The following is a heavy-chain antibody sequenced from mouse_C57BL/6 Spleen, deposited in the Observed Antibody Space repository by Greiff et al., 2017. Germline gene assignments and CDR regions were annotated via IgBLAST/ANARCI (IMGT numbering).Heavy chain of an antibody. J-gene: IGHJ3*01. V-gene: IGHV14-2*01. Sequence: EVQGVESGAELVKPGASVKLSCTASGFNIKDYYMHWVKQRTEQGLEWIGRIDPEDGDTKSDPKFQGKATITADTSSNTAYLQLSSLTSEDTAVYYCAHSTGAWLAYGGQGTLVTVAA. CDR1: GFNIKDYY. CDR2: IDPEDGDT. D-gene: IGHD1-1*02. CDR3: AHSTGAWLAY.